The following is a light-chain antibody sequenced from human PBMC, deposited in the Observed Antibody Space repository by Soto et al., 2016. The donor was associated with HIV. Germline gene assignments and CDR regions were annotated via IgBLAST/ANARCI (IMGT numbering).Light chain of an antibody. CDR2: EDS. J-gene: IGLJ2*01. V-gene: IGLV3-21*03. CDR3: QVWNSNTDHHI. CDR1: NIGDKS. Sequence: SYELTQPPSVSVAPGKTATITCGGNNIGDKSVHWYQQKAGQAPVLVAYEDSDRPSEIPERISGSKSGNTATLTITRVEAGDEADYYCQVWNSNTDHHIFGGGTKLTVL.